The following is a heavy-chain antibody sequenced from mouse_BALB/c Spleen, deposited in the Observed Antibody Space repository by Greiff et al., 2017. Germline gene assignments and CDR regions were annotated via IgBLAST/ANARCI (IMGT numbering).Heavy chain of an antibody. J-gene: IGHJ2*01. Sequence: QVQLKQSGAELVRPGTSVKVSCKASGYAFTNYLIEWVKQRPGQGLEWIGVINPGSGGTNYNEKFKGKATLTADKSSSTAYMQLSSLTSDDSAVFFCARSGVYYGNYFDYWGQGTTLTVSS. CDR3: ARSGVYYGNYFDY. D-gene: IGHD2-1*01. CDR2: INPGSGGT. CDR1: GYAFTNYL. V-gene: IGHV1-54*01.